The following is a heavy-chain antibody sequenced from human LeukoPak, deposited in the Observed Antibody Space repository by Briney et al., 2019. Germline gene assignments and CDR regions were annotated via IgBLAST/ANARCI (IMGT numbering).Heavy chain of an antibody. D-gene: IGHD6-13*01. J-gene: IGHJ4*02. CDR1: GYTFTSYY. Sequence: ASVKVSCKASGYTFTSYYMHWVRQAPGQELEWMGIINPSGGSTSYAQRFQGRVTMTRDMSTSTVYMELSSLRSEDTAVYYCARDGAAAGTIDYWGQGTLVTVSS. CDR2: INPSGGST. V-gene: IGHV1-46*01. CDR3: ARDGAAAGTIDY.